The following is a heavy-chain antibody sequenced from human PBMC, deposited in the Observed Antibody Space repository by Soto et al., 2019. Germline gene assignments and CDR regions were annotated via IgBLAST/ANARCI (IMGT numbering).Heavy chain of an antibody. CDR1: GYTFSAYY. Sequence: QVHLVQSGAEVKKPGASVKVSCKTSGYTFSAYYMHWVRQAPGQGLEWMGWINPKSGGTLYAQKFQGRVTMTRDTSISTDYMELSRLRSDATAVYYCARGGTFAYDTSGYSVYWGQGTLVTVSS. J-gene: IGHJ4*02. V-gene: IGHV1-2*02. CDR3: ARGGTFAYDTSGYSVY. CDR2: INPKSGGT. D-gene: IGHD3-22*01.